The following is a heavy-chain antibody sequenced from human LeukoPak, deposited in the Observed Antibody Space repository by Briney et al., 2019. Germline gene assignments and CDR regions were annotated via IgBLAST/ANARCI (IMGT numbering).Heavy chain of an antibody. Sequence: PSETLSLTCTVSGGPISSTKYFWGWIRQPPGKGLEWIGNIFYSGSTRYNTSLKSRLTISVDTSKNQFSLKLSSVAAADTAVYYCARLYYSGWNYFDYWGQGTLVTVSS. CDR3: ARLYYSGWNYFDY. CDR2: IFYSGST. D-gene: IGHD6-19*01. V-gene: IGHV4-39*01. J-gene: IGHJ4*02. CDR1: GGPISSTKYF.